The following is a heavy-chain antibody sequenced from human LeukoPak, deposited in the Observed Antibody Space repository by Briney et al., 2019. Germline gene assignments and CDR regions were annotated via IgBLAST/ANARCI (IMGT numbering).Heavy chain of an antibody. CDR1: GGSISSYY. CDR2: IFYTGTT. Sequence: SETLSLTCTVSGGSISSYYWSWIRQPPGKGLEWIGYIFYTGTTNYNFSLKSRLTISVDTSKNQFSLRLTSVTAADTAVYYCARGWGYFDYWGQGTLVTVSS. V-gene: IGHV4-59*01. D-gene: IGHD6-19*01. CDR3: ARGWGYFDY. J-gene: IGHJ4*02.